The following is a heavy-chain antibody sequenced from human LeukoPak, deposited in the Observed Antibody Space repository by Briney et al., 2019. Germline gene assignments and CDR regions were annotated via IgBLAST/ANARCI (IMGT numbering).Heavy chain of an antibody. CDR3: ARCSNAYYYYMDV. D-gene: IGHD2-8*01. J-gene: IGHJ6*03. Sequence: PGGSLRLSCAASGFTFSNYWMSWVRQAPGKGLEWVANIQQDGSEKYYVDSVKGRFTISRDNAKNSLYLQMNSLRAEDTAVYYCARCSNAYYYYMDVWGKGTTVTVSS. CDR1: GFTFSNYW. V-gene: IGHV3-7*01. CDR2: IQQDGSEK.